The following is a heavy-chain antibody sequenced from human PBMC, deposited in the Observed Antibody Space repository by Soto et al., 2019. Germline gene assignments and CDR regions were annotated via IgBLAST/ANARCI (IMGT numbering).Heavy chain of an antibody. CDR1: GGTFSSYA. CDR3: ERRGGIAAHGVRYAFDI. D-gene: IGHD6-13*01. J-gene: IGHJ3*02. Sequence: QVQLVQSGAEVKKPGSSVKVSCKASGGTFSSYAISWVRQAPGQGLEWMGGIIPIFGTANYAQKFQGRVTITADESTSTGYMELSSVRSDDTSVYYCERRGGIAAHGVRYAFDIWGQRTMVTVSS. V-gene: IGHV1-69*01. CDR2: IIPIFGTA.